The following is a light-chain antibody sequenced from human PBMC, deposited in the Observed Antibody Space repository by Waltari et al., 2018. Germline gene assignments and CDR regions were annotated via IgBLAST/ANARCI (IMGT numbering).Light chain of an antibody. Sequence: VLTQSPAPQSWSPGARATLSCSASQSVHNFVAWYQQKPGQAPRLLIYDASNRATGIPARFSGGGSGTDFTLTISSLEPEDFAVYYCQQRGNWPLTFGGGTKVEIK. CDR3: QQRGNWPLT. CDR1: QSVHNF. CDR2: DAS. V-gene: IGKV3-11*01. J-gene: IGKJ4*01.